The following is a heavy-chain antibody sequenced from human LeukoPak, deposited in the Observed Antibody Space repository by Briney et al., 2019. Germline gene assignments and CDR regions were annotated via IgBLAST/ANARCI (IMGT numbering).Heavy chain of an antibody. J-gene: IGHJ4*02. Sequence: ASVKVSCKASGYTFTGYYMHWVRQAPGQGLEWMGWISAYNGNTNYAQKLQGRVTMTTDTSTSTAYMELSSLRSEDTAVYYCARGLTMVRGVTLGYWGQGTLVTVSS. CDR3: ARGLTMVRGVTLGY. D-gene: IGHD3-10*01. CDR1: GYTFTGYY. CDR2: ISAYNGNT. V-gene: IGHV1-18*04.